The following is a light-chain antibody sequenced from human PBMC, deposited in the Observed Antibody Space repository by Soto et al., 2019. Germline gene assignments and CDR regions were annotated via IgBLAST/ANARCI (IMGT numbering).Light chain of an antibody. V-gene: IGKV3-15*01. CDR1: QSVSSN. CDR2: GAS. J-gene: IGKJ1*01. CDR3: QEYSKWPSRT. Sequence: IVMTQSPATLSVSPCERATLSCKASQSVSSNLAWYQQKPGQAPRLLVYGASTRASGIPDRFSGSGSGTEVTLTISRLQSEDFAVYYCQEYSKWPSRTFGQGTKVDIK.